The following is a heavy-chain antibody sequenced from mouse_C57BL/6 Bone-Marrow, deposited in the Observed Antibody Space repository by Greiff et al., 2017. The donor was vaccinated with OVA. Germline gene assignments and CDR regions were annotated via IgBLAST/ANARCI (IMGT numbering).Heavy chain of an antibody. CDR3: ARPLMATTRGWFAY. CDR1: GFTFSDYG. Sequence: EVQLVESGGGLVQPGGSLKLSCAASGFTFSDYGMAWVRQAPRKGPEWVAFISNLAYSIYYADTVTGRFTISRENAKNTLYLEMSSLRSEDTAMYYCARPLMATTRGWFAYWGQGTLVTVSA. J-gene: IGHJ3*01. D-gene: IGHD2-2*01. CDR2: ISNLAYSI. V-gene: IGHV5-15*01.